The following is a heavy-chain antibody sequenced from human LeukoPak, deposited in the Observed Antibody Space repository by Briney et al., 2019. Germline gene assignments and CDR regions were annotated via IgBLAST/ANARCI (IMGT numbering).Heavy chain of an antibody. D-gene: IGHD3-10*01. Sequence: SETLSLTCTVSGGSISSYYWSWIRQPPGKGLEWIGYIYYSGSTNYNPSLKSRVTISVDTSKNQFSLKLSSVTAADTAVYYCARPKLRYGSGSPVDYWGQGTLVTVSS. CDR3: ARPKLRYGSGSPVDY. V-gene: IGHV4-59*12. J-gene: IGHJ4*02. CDR2: IYYSGST. CDR1: GGSISSYY.